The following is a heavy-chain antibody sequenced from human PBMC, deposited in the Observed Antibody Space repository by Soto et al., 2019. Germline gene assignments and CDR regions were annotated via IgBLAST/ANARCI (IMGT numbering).Heavy chain of an antibody. Sequence: QVQLVESGGGLVKPGGSLRLSCAASGFTFSDYYMSWIRQAPGKGLEWVSYISSSGSTIYYADSVKGRFTISRDNAKNSLYLQMNSRRAEDTAVYYCAREPFTPRSSGWYHSPAWEHYYYYGMDVWGQGTTVTVSS. CDR2: ISSSGSTI. D-gene: IGHD6-19*01. CDR3: AREPFTPRSSGWYHSPAWEHYYYYGMDV. V-gene: IGHV3-11*01. CDR1: GFTFSDYY. J-gene: IGHJ6*02.